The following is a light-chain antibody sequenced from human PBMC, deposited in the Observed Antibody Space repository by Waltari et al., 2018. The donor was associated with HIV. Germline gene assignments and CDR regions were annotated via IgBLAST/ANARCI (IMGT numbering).Light chain of an antibody. CDR3: QSYDSNVV. CDR1: SSNLGAGYA. V-gene: IGLV1-40*01. J-gene: IGLJ2*01. CDR2: DNT. Sequence: QSVLTQPPSVSGAPGQTVSISCTGTSSNLGAGYAVHWYQLIPGTAPKLLISDNTVRRSGVSGRISASKSGTSASLVITALEAEDEADYHCQSYDSNVVFGGGTKLTVL.